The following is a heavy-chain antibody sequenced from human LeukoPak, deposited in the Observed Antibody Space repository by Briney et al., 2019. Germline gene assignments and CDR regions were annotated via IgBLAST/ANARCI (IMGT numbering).Heavy chain of an antibody. Sequence: GGSLRLSCAASGFTVSSNYMSWVRQAPGKGLEWVSVIYSGGSTYYADSVKGRFTISRDNSKNTLYVQMNSLRVEDTALYYCAKGWRAYCGGDCYSYFDYWGQGTLVTVSS. CDR1: GFTVSSNY. D-gene: IGHD2-21*02. J-gene: IGHJ4*02. CDR3: AKGWRAYCGGDCYSYFDY. V-gene: IGHV3-53*05. CDR2: IYSGGST.